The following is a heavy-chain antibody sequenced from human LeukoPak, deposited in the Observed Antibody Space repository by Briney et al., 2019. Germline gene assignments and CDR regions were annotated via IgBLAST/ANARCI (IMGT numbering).Heavy chain of an antibody. J-gene: IGHJ3*02. V-gene: IGHV3-30*03. D-gene: IGHD3-22*01. Sequence: GRSLRLSCAASGFTFTNYAMHWVRQAPGRGLEWVAVISYDGSNKYYADSVKGRFTISRDNSKNTMYLQMNSLRADDTAMYYCARAPMSYDSSGFGGAFDIWGQGTMVTVSS. CDR3: ARAPMSYDSSGFGGAFDI. CDR1: GFTFTNYA. CDR2: ISYDGSNK.